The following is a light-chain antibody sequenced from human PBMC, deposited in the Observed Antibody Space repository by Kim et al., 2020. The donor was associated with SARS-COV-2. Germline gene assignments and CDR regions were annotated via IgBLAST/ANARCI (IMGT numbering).Light chain of an antibody. J-gene: IGKJ5*01. V-gene: IGKV3-20*01. CDR3: QHYGGSAT. CDR2: DAS. Sequence: LSPGERATPSCRASQSLARNALAWYQQRPGQSPRPLIYDASRRATGIPERFSGSGSGTDFTLTINRLESEDFAVYYCQHYGGSATFGQGTRLEIK. CDR1: QSLARNA.